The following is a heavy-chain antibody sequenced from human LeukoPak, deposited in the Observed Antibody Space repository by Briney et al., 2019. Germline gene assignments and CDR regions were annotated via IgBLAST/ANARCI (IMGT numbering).Heavy chain of an antibody. Sequence: GGSLRLSCVASGFTFSSYAMHWVRQAPGKGLEWVAVISYDGSNKYYADSVKGRFTISRDNSKNTLYLQMNSLRAEDTAVYYCARDETTVTTNEHYFDYWGQGTLVTVSS. CDR3: ARDETTVTTNEHYFDY. J-gene: IGHJ4*02. CDR1: GFTFSSYA. D-gene: IGHD4-17*01. V-gene: IGHV3-30*04. CDR2: ISYDGSNK.